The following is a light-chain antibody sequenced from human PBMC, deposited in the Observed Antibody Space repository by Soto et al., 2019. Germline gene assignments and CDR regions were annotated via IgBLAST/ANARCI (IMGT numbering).Light chain of an antibody. CDR2: EVS. V-gene: IGLV2-14*01. J-gene: IGLJ2*01. CDR1: SNDIGGYNY. CDR3: SSYTITHIPVI. Sequence: QPVLTQPASVSGSPGQSITISCTGTSNDIGGYNYVSWYQQHPGEAPKLIIYEVSNRPSGVSNRFSGSKSDNTASLTITGLQAEDEASYYCSSYTITHIPVIFGGGTQLTVL.